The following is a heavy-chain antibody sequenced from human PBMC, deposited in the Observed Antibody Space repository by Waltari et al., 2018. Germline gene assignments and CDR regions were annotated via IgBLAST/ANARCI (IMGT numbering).Heavy chain of an antibody. V-gene: IGHV3-23*01. CDR3: ASRFSFDY. Sequence: EVQLLESGGGLVQPGWSLRLSCAASGFAFSSYAMSWVRQAPGKGREWVSDISGSSGSTYDADAVKDRFTISRDNSKNTLYLQMNSLRAEDTAVYYCASRFSFDYWGQGTLVTVSS. J-gene: IGHJ4*02. CDR1: GFAFSSYA. CDR2: ISGSSGST. D-gene: IGHD3-3*01.